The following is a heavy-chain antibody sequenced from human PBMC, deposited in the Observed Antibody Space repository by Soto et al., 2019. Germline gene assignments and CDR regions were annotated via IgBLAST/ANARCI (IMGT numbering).Heavy chain of an antibody. Sequence: PSETLSLTCTVSGGSISSDDYYWTWIRQAPGEGLEWIGYIYYSGRTLYNPSLKSRITISIDTSKNQFSLKLISASAADTAVYYCARDRSNSPDFFDDWGQGTLVTVSS. V-gene: IGHV4-30-4*01. D-gene: IGHD6-6*01. CDR2: IYYSGRT. J-gene: IGHJ4*02. CDR1: GGSISSDDYY. CDR3: ARDRSNSPDFFDD.